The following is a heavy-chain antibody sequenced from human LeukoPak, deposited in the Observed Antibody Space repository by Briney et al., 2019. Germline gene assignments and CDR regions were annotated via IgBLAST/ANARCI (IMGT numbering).Heavy chain of an antibody. D-gene: IGHD1-26*01. CDR3: AKDLGAPRIYFDY. J-gene: IGHJ4*02. V-gene: IGHV3-23*01. Sequence: GGSMRLSCAASGFTFSSYAMSWVRQAPGKGLEWVSAISGSGGSTYYADSVKGRFTISRDNSKNTLYLQMNSLRAEDTAVYYCAKDLGAPRIYFDYWGQGTLVTVSS. CDR1: GFTFSSYA. CDR2: ISGSGGST.